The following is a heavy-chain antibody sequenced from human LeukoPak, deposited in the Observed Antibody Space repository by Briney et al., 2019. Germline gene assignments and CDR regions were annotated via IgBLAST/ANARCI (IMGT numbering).Heavy chain of an antibody. CDR1: GFTFTSFA. D-gene: IGHD3-16*01. CDR3: ARAPIPYDRSRTDYRFDP. J-gene: IGHJ5*02. CDR2: ISTSGDNT. V-gene: IGHV3-23*01. Sequence: RSLRLSCAASGFTFTSFAMSWVRQAPGKGLEWVSAISTSGDNTYYADAVKGRFTISRDNSKNTLYLQMSSLRAEDTAVYYCARAPIPYDRSRTDYRFDPWGQGTLVTVAS.